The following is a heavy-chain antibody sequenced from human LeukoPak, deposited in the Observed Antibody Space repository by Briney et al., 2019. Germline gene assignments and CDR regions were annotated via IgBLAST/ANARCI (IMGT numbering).Heavy chain of an antibody. J-gene: IGHJ4*02. CDR1: GGSISSYH. CDR2: IYYSGST. D-gene: IGHD3-16*01. V-gene: IGHV4-59*01. Sequence: SETLTLTCTVSGGSISSYHWNWIRQPLGKGLEWIGSIYYSGSTNYNPPLKSRVTISVDASKNQFSLKLSSVTAADTAVYYCARGGTYGFPSLSQFDYWGQGTLVTVSS. CDR3: ARGGTYGFPSLSQFDY.